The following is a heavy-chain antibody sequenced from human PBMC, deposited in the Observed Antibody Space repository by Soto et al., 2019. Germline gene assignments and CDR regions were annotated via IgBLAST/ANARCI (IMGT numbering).Heavy chain of an antibody. Sequence: QVQLVQSGADVKKPGSSVRVSCKASGGSFNSHSFSWVRQAPGQGLEWVGTIIPIFNTSTYAERFQGRVTSTADASTSTAYMDLSSLTSEDSAVYYCATDDTVMVGADSAFDIWGQGTMVTVSS. CDR3: ATDDTVMVGADSAFDI. V-gene: IGHV1-69*18. D-gene: IGHD4-17*01. CDR2: IIPIFNTS. J-gene: IGHJ3*02. CDR1: GGSFNSHS.